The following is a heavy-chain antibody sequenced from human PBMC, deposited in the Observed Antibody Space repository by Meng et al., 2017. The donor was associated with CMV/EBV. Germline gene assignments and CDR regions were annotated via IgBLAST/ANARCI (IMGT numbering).Heavy chain of an antibody. D-gene: IGHD4-11*01. V-gene: IGHV1-2*02. CDR2: INPNSGGT. CDR3: ARVSLDYSNSAHFDY. Sequence: ASVKVSCKASGYTFTGYYMHWVRQAPGQGLEWMGWINPNSGGTNYAQKFQGRVTMTRDTSISTAYMELSRLRSYDTAVYYCARVSLDYSNSAHFDYWGQGTLVTVSS. CDR1: GYTFTGYY. J-gene: IGHJ4*02.